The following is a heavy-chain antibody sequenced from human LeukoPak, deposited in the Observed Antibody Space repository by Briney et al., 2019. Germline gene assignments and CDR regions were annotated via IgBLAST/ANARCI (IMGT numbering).Heavy chain of an antibody. CDR3: ARGGLSWCVDY. J-gene: IGHJ4*02. CDR2: INSGSTYT. CDR1: GFTFSSYM. D-gene: IGHD6-13*01. Sequence: GGSLRLSCAASGFTFSSYMMNWVRQAPGKGLEWVSSINSGSTYTYYTESVKGRFTISRDNSKNTLYLQMNSLRAEDTAVYYCARGGLSWCVDYWGQGTLVTVSS. V-gene: IGHV3-21*01.